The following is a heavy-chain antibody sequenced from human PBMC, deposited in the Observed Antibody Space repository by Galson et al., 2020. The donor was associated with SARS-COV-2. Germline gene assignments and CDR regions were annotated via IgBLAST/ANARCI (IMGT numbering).Heavy chain of an antibody. CDR1: GFTFSSYW. Sequence: GGSLRLSCAASGFTFSSYWMHWVRQAPGKGLVWVSRIYSEGSSTSYADSVKGRFTISGDTAKNTLYLQMNSLRAEDTAVYYCARGDMGNVYFDYWGQGTLVTVSS. J-gene: IGHJ4*02. V-gene: IGHV3-74*01. D-gene: IGHD7-27*01. CDR2: IYSEGSST. CDR3: ARGDMGNVYFDY.